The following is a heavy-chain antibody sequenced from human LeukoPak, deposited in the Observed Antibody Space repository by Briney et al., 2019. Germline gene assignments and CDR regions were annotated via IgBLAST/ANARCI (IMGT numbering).Heavy chain of an antibody. CDR3: ARLRRNTDSSGFFYYYDY. J-gene: IGHJ4*02. Sequence: GGSLGLSCAASGFSFSSHSFNWVRQAQGKGLEWVSSINTVSSYIYYADSLKGRFTISRDNAKNSVYLQMDSLRAEDSAVYYCARLRRNTDSSGFFYYYDYWGQGTLVTVSS. D-gene: IGHD3-22*01. V-gene: IGHV3-21*06. CDR1: GFSFSSHS. CDR2: INTVSSYI.